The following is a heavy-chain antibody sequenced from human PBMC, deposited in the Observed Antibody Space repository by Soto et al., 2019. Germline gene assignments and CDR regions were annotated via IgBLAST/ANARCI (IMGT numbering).Heavy chain of an antibody. J-gene: IGHJ4*02. CDR3: ARVGQGRYYVAY. CDR2: INGDGSTT. V-gene: IGHV3-74*01. Sequence: EVHLVESGGGSVQPGGSLKLSCAGSGFAFSSYWIHWVRQVPGKGLVWVSRINGDGSTTSYADSVRGRFTFSRDNAKDTLYLQMNSLRAEDTALYYCARVGQGRYYVAYWGQGTLVTVSS. CDR1: GFAFSSYW.